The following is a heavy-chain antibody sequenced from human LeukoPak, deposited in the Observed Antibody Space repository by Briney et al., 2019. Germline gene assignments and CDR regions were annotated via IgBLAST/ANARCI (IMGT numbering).Heavy chain of an antibody. CDR2: IYHSGST. V-gene: IGHV4-38-2*01. CDR3: ASPYYYDSSGYGDAFDI. Sequence: SETLSLTCAVSGYSISSGYYWGWTRQPPGKGLEWIGSIYHSGSTYYNPSLKSRVTISVDTSKNQFSLKLSSVTAADTAVYYCASPYYYDSSGYGDAFDIWGQGTMVTVSS. D-gene: IGHD3-22*01. J-gene: IGHJ3*02. CDR1: GYSISSGYY.